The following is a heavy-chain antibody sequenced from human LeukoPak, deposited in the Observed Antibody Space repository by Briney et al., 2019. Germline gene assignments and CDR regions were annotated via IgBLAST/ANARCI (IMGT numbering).Heavy chain of an antibody. D-gene: IGHD5-12*01. J-gene: IGHJ4*02. CDR2: IYYSGST. CDR1: GGSISSYY. CDR3: ARGTWPFDY. Sequence: SETLSLTCTVSGGSISSYYWSWIRQPPGKGLEWIGYIYYSGSTNYNPSLKSRVTISVDTSKNQFSLKLSSVTAADTAVYYCARGTWPFDYWGQGTLVTVSS. V-gene: IGHV4-59*01.